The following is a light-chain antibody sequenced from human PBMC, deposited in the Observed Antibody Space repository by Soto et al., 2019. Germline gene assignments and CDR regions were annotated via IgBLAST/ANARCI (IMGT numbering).Light chain of an antibody. CDR1: QSVSSSY. CDR2: GAS. V-gene: IGKV3-20*01. CDR3: QQYGSSPWS. J-gene: IGKJ1*01. Sequence: VLTQSPGSLSLSPGERATLSCRASQSVSSSYLAWYQQKPGQAPRLRIYGASSRATGIPDRFSGSGSGTDFTLTISRLEPEDFAVYYCQQYGSSPWSFGQGTKVDIK.